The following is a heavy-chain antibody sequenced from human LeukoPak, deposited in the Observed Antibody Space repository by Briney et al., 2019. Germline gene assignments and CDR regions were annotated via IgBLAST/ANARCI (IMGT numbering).Heavy chain of an antibody. J-gene: IGHJ6*02. D-gene: IGHD2-21*02. CDR3: ARGDPFFGMDV. CDR1: GYTFTSYY. CDR2: INPSGGST. Sequence: ASVKVSCKASGYTFTSYYMHWVRQAPGQGLEWMGIINPSGGSTSYAQKFQGRVTMTRNTSISTAYMELSSLRSEDTAVYYCARGDPFFGMDVWGQGTTVTVSS. V-gene: IGHV1-46*01.